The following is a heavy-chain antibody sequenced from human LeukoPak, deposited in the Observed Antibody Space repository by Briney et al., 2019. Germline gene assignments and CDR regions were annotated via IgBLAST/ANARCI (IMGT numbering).Heavy chain of an antibody. J-gene: IGHJ4*02. CDR1: GGTFSSYA. V-gene: IGHV1-69*13. CDR3: ARDSGYDAYSSSWYFDY. D-gene: IGHD6-13*01. Sequence: ASVKVSCKTSGGTFSSYAISWVRQAPGQGLEWMGGIIPIFGTANYAQKFQGRVTITADESTSTAYMELSSLRSEDTAVYYCARDSGYDAYSSSWYFDYWGQGTLVTVSS. CDR2: IIPIFGTA.